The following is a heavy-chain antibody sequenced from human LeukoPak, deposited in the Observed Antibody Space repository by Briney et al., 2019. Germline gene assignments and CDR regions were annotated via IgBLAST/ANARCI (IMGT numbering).Heavy chain of an antibody. Sequence: ASVKVSCKASGYTFTSYGISWVRQAPGQGLEWMGWISAYYGNTNYAQKLQGRVTMTTDTSTSTAYMELRSLRSDDTAVYYCARDLAAAGILYYYYYGMDVWGQGTTVTVSS. J-gene: IGHJ6*02. CDR1: GYTFTSYG. D-gene: IGHD6-13*01. CDR2: ISAYYGNT. V-gene: IGHV1-18*01. CDR3: ARDLAAAGILYYYYYGMDV.